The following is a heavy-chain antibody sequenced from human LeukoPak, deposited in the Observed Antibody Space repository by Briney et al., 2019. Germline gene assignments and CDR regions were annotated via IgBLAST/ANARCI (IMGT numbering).Heavy chain of an antibody. CDR3: AKAGYNCSGGSCYSYWYFDL. CDR1: GFTASSNY. D-gene: IGHD2-15*01. V-gene: IGHV3-53*05. Sequence: GSLRLSCAASGFTASSNYMNWVRQAPGKGLEWVSSIYSGGRTFYADSVKGRFTISRDNSKNSLYLQMNSLRAEDTALYYCAKAGYNCSGGSCYSYWYFDLWGRGTLVTVSS. J-gene: IGHJ2*01. CDR2: IYSGGRT.